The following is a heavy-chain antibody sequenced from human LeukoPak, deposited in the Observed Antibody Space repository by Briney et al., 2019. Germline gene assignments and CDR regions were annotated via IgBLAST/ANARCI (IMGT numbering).Heavy chain of an antibody. CDR1: GGSISTSSYY. CDR3: ARHCTGDICAAYYFYYYMDV. CDR2: ISESGRT. V-gene: IGHV4-39*02. J-gene: IGHJ6*03. Sequence: PSETLSLTCTVSGGSISTSSYYWGWIRQPPGKGLEWIGSISESGRTYYNPSLKSRVIISADTSKKHFSLKLSSVTAADTAVYYCARHCTGDICAAYYFYYYMDVWGKGTTVTVSS. D-gene: IGHD2-8*02.